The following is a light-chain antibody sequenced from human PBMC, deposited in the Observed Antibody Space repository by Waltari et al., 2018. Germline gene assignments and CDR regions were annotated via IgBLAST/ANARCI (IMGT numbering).Light chain of an antibody. CDR2: GAT. Sequence: EIVMTQSPAPLSVSPGERATPSCKASQSVRNTLAWYQQKPGQVPRLLIYGATTRATGIPARFTGSGSWTEFTLIINSLQSEDYAVYYCQQYNEWPITFGGGTKVDIK. V-gene: IGKV3-15*01. J-gene: IGKJ4*01. CDR1: QSVRNT. CDR3: QQYNEWPIT.